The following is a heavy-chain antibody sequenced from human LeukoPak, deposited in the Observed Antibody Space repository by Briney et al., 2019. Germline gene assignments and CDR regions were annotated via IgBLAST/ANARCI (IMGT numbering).Heavy chain of an antibody. CDR3: AKDNWEQQLGYFDY. D-gene: IGHD6-13*01. V-gene: IGHV3-9*01. CDR2: ISWNSGSI. Sequence: GGSLRLSCAASGFTFDDYAMHWVRQAPGKGLEWVSGISWNSGSIGYADSVKGRFTISRDNAKNSLYLQMNSLRAEDAALYYCAKDNWEQQLGYFDYWGQGTLVTVSS. CDR1: GFTFDDYA. J-gene: IGHJ4*02.